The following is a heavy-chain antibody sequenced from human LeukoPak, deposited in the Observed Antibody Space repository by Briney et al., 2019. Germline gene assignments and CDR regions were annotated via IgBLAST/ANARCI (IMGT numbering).Heavy chain of an antibody. D-gene: IGHD4-17*01. Sequence: PSETLSLTCSVSGGSVTSGTYYWTWIRQSEGKGLEWIGYIYYTGTTNYNPSLKSRVTISLDTSKNQFSLRVSSVTAADTGTYYCASPGPDYGDYAYAYWGQGSLVTVSS. CDR2: IYYTGTT. V-gene: IGHV4-61*01. CDR1: GGSVTSGTYY. CDR3: ASPGPDYGDYAYAY. J-gene: IGHJ4*02.